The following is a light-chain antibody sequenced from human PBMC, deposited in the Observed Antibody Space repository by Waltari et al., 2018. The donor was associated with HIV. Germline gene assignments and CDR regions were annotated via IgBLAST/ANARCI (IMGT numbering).Light chain of an antibody. CDR3: ASYTANDTVL. Sequence: SGLTQPASVSGFPGQSLTISCTGADSDFGFYNFVSWYHQSPGKVPKVLLSNVDSRASGVSDRFSGSKSGNTASLRISGLRTEDEGVYFCASYTANDTVLFAGGTTVTVL. CDR1: DSDFGFYNF. CDR2: NVD. V-gene: IGLV2-14*03. J-gene: IGLJ3*02.